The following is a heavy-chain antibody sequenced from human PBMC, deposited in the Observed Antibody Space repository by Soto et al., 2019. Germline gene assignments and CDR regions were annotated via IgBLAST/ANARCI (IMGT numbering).Heavy chain of an antibody. J-gene: IGHJ4*01. D-gene: IGHD3-22*01. Sequence: PSETLSLTCGVYDGSISSGGYPWSWIRQPPGKGLEWIGYIYSSGTTYYNPSLKSRVTISVERSKNQFSLKLTYATAPDPAVYYCARGDTSGYRFDYWGQGTQVTGSS. V-gene: IGHV4-30-2*01. CDR3: ARGDTSGYRFDY. CDR1: DGSISSGGYP. CDR2: IYSSGTT.